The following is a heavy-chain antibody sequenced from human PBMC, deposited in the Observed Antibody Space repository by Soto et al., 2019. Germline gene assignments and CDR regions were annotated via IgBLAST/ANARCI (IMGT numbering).Heavy chain of an antibody. CDR1: GYTLTELS. D-gene: IGHD3-22*01. CDR3: ATAYLEDSSGYYYDG. Sequence: VSVKVSCKVSGYTLTELSMHWVRQAPGKGLEWMGGFDPEDGETIYAQKFQGRVTMTEDTSTDTAYMELSSLRSEDTAVYYCATAYLEDSSGYYYDGWGQGTLVTVSS. CDR2: FDPEDGET. J-gene: IGHJ4*02. V-gene: IGHV1-24*01.